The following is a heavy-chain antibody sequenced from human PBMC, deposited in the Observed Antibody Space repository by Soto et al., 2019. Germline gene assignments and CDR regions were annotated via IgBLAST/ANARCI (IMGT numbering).Heavy chain of an antibody. Sequence: ASVKVSCKASGYTFTSYAMHWVRQAPGQRLEWMGWVSAYNGNTNYAQKLQGRVTMTTDTSTSTAYMELRSLRSDDTAVYYCARASGSSYWFDPWGQGTLVTVSS. D-gene: IGHD1-26*01. J-gene: IGHJ5*02. CDR2: VSAYNGNT. V-gene: IGHV1-18*01. CDR3: ARASGSSYWFDP. CDR1: GYTFTSYA.